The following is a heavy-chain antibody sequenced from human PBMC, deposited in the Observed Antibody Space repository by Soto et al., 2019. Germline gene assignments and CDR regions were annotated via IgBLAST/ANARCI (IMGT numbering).Heavy chain of an antibody. V-gene: IGHV4-39*01. CDR1: GGSISSSRYY. CDR3: ARPPTASLDAFDI. Sequence: PSETLSLTCTVSGGSISSSRYYWGWIRQPPGKGLEWIGSIFYSGSTYHNPSLNSRVTISVDTSKNQFSLKLSSVTAADTAVYYCARPPTASLDAFDIWGQGTMVTVSS. J-gene: IGHJ3*02. CDR2: IFYSGST.